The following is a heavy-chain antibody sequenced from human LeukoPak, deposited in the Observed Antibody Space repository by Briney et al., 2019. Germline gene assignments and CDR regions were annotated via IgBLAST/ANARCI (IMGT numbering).Heavy chain of an antibody. CDR1: EYTSSVYH. CDR2: INPDSGDT. V-gene: IGHV1-2*02. D-gene: IGHD6-19*01. CDR3: TSSGWYGGYYFDY. Sequence: ASLKVSCKASEYTSSVYHIHWVRQAPGQGLEWMAWINPDSGDTNYAQKFQGRVTMTRDTSISTAYMELSRLRSDDTAVYYCTSSGWYGGYYFDYWGQGTLVTVSS. J-gene: IGHJ4*02.